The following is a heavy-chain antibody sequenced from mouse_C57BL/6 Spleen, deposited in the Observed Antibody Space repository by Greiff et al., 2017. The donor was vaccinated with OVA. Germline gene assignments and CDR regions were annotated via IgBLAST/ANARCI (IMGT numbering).Heavy chain of an antibody. CDR2: IDPSDSYT. CDR3: ARSRGYGYDVNYFDY. D-gene: IGHD2-2*01. Sequence: QVQLQQSGAELVKPGASVKLSCKASGYTFTSYWMQWVKQRPGQGLEWIGEIDPSDSYTNYNQKFKGKATLTVDTSSSTAYMQLSSLTSEDSAVYYCARSRGYGYDVNYFDYWGQGTTLTVSS. V-gene: IGHV1-50*01. CDR1: GYTFTSYW. J-gene: IGHJ2*01.